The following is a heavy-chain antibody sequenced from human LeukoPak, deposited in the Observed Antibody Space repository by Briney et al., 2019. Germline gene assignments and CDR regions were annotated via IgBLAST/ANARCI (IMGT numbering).Heavy chain of an antibody. J-gene: IGHJ4*02. D-gene: IGHD6-13*01. CDR2: INHSGST. CDR3: ARARRAAAQV. CDR1: GGSFSGYY. V-gene: IGHV4-34*01. Sequence: PSETLSLTCAVYGGSFSGYYWSWIRQPPGKGLEWIGEINHSGSTNYNPSLKSRVTISVDTSKNQFSLKLSSVTAADTAVYYCARARRAAAQVWGQGTLVTVSS.